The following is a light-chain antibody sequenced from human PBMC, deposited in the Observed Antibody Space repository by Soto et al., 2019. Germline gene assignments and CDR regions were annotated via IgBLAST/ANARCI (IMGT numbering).Light chain of an antibody. V-gene: IGLV2-8*01. Sequence: QSVLTQPPSASGSPGQSVTISCSGTSSDVGAYNYVSWYQQHPGKAPKLMISDISKRPSGVPDRFSGSKSGNTASLTVSGLQAEDEADYYCSSYAGSNNFVFGTGTKVTVL. CDR3: SSYAGSNNFV. CDR1: SSDVGAYNY. J-gene: IGLJ1*01. CDR2: DIS.